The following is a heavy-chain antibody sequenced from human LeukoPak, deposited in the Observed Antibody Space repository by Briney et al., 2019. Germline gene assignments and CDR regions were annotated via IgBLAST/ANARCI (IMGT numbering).Heavy chain of an antibody. CDR2: IKEDGSRN. CDR3: AREGGYSHAFDY. Sequence: QPGGSLRLSCAASGFTFSNYWMSWVRQAPGKGLEWVANIKEDGSRNHYVDSVKGRFTISRDNAKGSLYLQMNSLRAEDTAVYYCAREGGYSHAFDYWGQGTLVTVSS. J-gene: IGHJ4*02. D-gene: IGHD3-22*01. V-gene: IGHV3-7*01. CDR1: GFTFSNYW.